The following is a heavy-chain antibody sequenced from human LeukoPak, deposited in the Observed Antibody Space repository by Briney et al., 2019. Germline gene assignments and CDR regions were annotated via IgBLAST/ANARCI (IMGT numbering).Heavy chain of an antibody. CDR1: GFTFSSYS. D-gene: IGHD6-6*01. J-gene: IGHJ4*02. CDR3: ARDRRQYSSSSNIVDY. V-gene: IGHV3-21*01. CDR2: ISSSSSYI. Sequence: GGSLRLSCAASGFTFSSYSMNWVRQAPGKGLEWVSSISSSSSYIYYADSVKGRFTISRDNAKNSLYLQMNSLRAEDTAVYYCARDRRQYSSSSNIVDYWGQGTLVTVSS.